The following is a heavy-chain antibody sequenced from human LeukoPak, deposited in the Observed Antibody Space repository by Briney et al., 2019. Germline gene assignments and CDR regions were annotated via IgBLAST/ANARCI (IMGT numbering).Heavy chain of an antibody. J-gene: IGHJ4*02. Sequence: PGGSLRLSCAASGFTFSRYWMHWLRQAPGKGLVWVSRISTDGSTTTYADSVKGRFTISRDNGKNTLYLQMNSLIAEDTAVYYCASYLTSIPSGMDVWGQGTLVTVSS. V-gene: IGHV3-74*01. D-gene: IGHD2/OR15-2a*01. CDR3: ASYLTSIPSGMDV. CDR2: ISTDGSTT. CDR1: GFTFSRYW.